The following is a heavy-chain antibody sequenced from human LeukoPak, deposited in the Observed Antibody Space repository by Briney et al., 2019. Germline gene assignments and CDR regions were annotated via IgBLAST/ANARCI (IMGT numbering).Heavy chain of an antibody. J-gene: IGHJ4*02. Sequence: SQTLSLTCTVSGGSISSGSYYWSWIRQPAGKGLEWIGRIYTSGSTNNSPSLKSRVTVSMDTSKNQFSLKLRSVTAADTAVYYCARHSGSSWDYYFDYWGQGTLVTVSS. V-gene: IGHV4-61*02. CDR3: ARHSGSSWDYYFDY. CDR2: IYTSGST. CDR1: GGSISSGSYY. D-gene: IGHD6-13*01.